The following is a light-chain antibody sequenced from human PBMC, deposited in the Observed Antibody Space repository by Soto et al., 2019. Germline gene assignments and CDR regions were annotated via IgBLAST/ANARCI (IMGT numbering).Light chain of an antibody. CDR2: GAC. J-gene: IGKJ1*01. CDR1: QSTSDT. CDR3: QQYNNWPWT. V-gene: IGKV3-15*01. Sequence: EIMMTQAPAPLSVAPGGRATLSRRASQSTSDTVAWYQQKPGEAPRLLIRGACRRTPGLPGRFSGSGSGTDFTLTISSLQSDDFAVYYCQQYNNWPWTFGQGTKVDIK.